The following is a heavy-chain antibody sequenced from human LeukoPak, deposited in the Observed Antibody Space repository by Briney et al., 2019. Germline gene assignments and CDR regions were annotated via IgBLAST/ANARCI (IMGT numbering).Heavy chain of an antibody. V-gene: IGHV3-33*01. CDR3: AGQFRAGAWWGFDY. CDR1: RFTFSSYG. Sequence: GRSLRLSCAASRFTFSSYGMHWVCQAPGKGLEWVAVIWYDGSNKYYADSVKGRFTISRDNSKNTLYLQMNSLRAEDTAVYYCAGQFRAGAWWGFDYWGQGTLVTVSS. J-gene: IGHJ4*02. CDR2: IWYDGSNK. D-gene: IGHD2-8*02.